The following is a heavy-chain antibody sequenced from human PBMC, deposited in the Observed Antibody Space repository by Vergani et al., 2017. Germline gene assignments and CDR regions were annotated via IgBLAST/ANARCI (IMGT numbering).Heavy chain of an antibody. V-gene: IGHV3-7*01. CDR1: GFTFRSYW. J-gene: IGHJ4*02. D-gene: IGHD1-7*01. CDR3: ARDLLPGTLLLLAY. CDR2: IKQDGSEK. Sequence: EVQLLESGGGLVQPGGSLRLSCVASGFTFRSYWMSWVRQAPGKGLEWVANIKQDGSEKYYVDSVKGRFTISRDNAKNSLFLEMNNLRVEDTAVYYCARDLLPGTLLLLAYWGQGTLISVSS.